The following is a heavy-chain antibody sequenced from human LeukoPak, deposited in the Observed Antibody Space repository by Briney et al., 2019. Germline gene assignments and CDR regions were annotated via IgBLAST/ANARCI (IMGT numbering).Heavy chain of an antibody. J-gene: IGHJ6*03. V-gene: IGHV1-2*02. CDR2: INPNSGGT. CDR3: ARGYSSSWLYLRYYYYYYMDV. CDR1: GYTFTGYY. Sequence: GASVKVSCKASGYTFTGYYMHWVRQAPGQGLEWMGWINPNSGGTNYAQKFQGRVTMTRDTSISTAYMELSRLRSEDTAVYYCARGYSSSWLYLRYYYYYYMDVWGKGTTVTVSS. D-gene: IGHD6-13*01.